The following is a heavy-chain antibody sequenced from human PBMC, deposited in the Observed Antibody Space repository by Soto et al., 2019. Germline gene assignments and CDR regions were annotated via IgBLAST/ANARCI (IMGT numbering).Heavy chain of an antibody. J-gene: IGHJ6*02. CDR2: ISGSGGST. Sequence: GGSLRLSCPASGFTFRSYAMSWVRQAPGKGLEWVSSISGSGGSTYYADSVKGRFTISRDNSENTLYLQMNRLSAEDTAVYYCAKDFRPXDYDFWSGYYEGRLMDVWGQGTTVTVSS. D-gene: IGHD3-3*01. V-gene: IGHV3-23*01. CDR3: AKDFRPXDYDFWSGYYEGRLMDV. CDR1: GFTFRSYA.